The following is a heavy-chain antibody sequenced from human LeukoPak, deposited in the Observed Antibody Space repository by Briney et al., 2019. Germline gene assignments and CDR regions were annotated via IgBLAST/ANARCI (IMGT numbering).Heavy chain of an antibody. V-gene: IGHV4-34*01. CDR1: GGSFSGYY. CDR3: ANLRSYCTNGVCQYYFDY. J-gene: IGHJ4*02. D-gene: IGHD2-8*01. CDR2: INHSGST. Sequence: SETLSLTCAVYGGSFSGYYWSWIRQPPGKGLEWIGEINHSGSTNYNPSLKSRVTISVDTSKNQFSLKLSSVTAAGTAVYYCANLRSYCTNGVCQYYFDYWGQGTLVTVSS.